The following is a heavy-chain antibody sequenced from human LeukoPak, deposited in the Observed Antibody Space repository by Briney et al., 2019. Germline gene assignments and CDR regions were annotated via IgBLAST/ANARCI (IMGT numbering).Heavy chain of an antibody. CDR3: AYTSGYDFSSYYYYYMDV. J-gene: IGHJ6*03. D-gene: IGHD5-12*01. CDR2: ISSGSSYI. Sequence: GGSLRLSCAATGFIFSSYSMNWVRQAPGKGLEWVSSISSGSSYIYYADSVKGRFTISRDNAKNSLYLQMNSLSAEDTAVYYCAYTSGYDFSSYYYYYMDVWGKGTTVTVSS. V-gene: IGHV3-21*01. CDR1: GFIFSSYS.